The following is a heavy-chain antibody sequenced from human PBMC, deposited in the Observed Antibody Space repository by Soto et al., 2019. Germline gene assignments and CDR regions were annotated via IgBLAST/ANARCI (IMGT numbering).Heavy chain of an antibody. V-gene: IGHV1-46*03. CDR2: INPSGGST. J-gene: IGHJ6*03. Sequence: GASVKVSCKASGYTFTSYYMHWVRQAPGQGLEWMGIINPSGGSTSYAQKFQGRVTMTRDTSTSTVYMELSSLRSEDTAVYYCARRCCTNGVWNLNYYYYYMDVWGKGTTVTVSS. CDR1: GYTFTSYY. D-gene: IGHD2-8*01. CDR3: ARRCCTNGVWNLNYYYYYMDV.